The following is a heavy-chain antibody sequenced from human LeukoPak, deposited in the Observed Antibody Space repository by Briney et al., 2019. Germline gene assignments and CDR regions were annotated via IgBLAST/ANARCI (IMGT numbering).Heavy chain of an antibody. J-gene: IGHJ4*02. CDR3: ARIDYYDSSGYYRDY. V-gene: IGHV1-46*01. CDR2: INPSGGST. CDR1: GYTFTSYY. D-gene: IGHD3-22*01. Sequence: ASVKVSCKASGYTFTSYYMHWVRQAPGQGLEWLGIINPSGGSTSYAQKFQGRVTMTRDTSTSTVYMELSSLRSEDTAVYYCARIDYYDSSGYYRDYWGQGTLVTVSS.